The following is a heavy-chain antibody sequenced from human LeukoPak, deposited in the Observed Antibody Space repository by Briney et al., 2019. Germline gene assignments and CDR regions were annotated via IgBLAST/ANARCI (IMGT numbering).Heavy chain of an antibody. CDR3: ARVVVITPTEFYFDY. D-gene: IGHD3-22*01. CDR2: IYYSGST. V-gene: IGHV4-59*11. J-gene: IGHJ4*02. CDR1: GGSISSHY. Sequence: PSETLSLTCTVSGGSISSHYWSWIRQPPGKGLEWIGYIYYSGSTNYNPSLKSRVTISVDTSTNQFSLKLSSVTAVDTAVYYCARVVVITPTEFYFDYWGQGTLITVSS.